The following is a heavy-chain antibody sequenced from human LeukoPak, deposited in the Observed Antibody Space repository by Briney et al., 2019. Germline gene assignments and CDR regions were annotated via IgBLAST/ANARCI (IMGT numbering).Heavy chain of an antibody. Sequence: SETLSLTCTVSGGSISSGSYYWGWIRQPPGKGLEWIGNIYYSGITYYNPSLKSRVTISVDTSKNQYSLKLISVTAADTAVYYCARPIASGNPAGFWGQGTLVTVSS. V-gene: IGHV4-39*01. CDR3: ARPIASGNPAGF. J-gene: IGHJ4*02. CDR2: IYYSGIT. D-gene: IGHD3-10*01. CDR1: GGSISSGSYY.